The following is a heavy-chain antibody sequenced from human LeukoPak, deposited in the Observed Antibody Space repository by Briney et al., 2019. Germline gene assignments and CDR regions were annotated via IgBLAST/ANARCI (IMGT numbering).Heavy chain of an antibody. Sequence: GASVKVSCKATGYPFTTYYLHWVRQAPGQGLEWMGFINPSGGSTSYAQNFQGRVTMTGDTSTNSVYMELSSLRSEDAAVYYCARNVGSGLDYWGQGTLLTVSS. J-gene: IGHJ4*02. CDR1: GYPFTTYY. V-gene: IGHV1-46*01. D-gene: IGHD1-26*01. CDR2: INPSGGST. CDR3: ARNVGSGLDY.